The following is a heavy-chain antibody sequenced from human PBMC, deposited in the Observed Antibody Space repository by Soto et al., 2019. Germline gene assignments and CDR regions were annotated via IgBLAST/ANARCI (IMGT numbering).Heavy chain of an antibody. V-gene: IGHV1-18*01. D-gene: IGHD3-3*01. Sequence: ASVKVSCKASGYTFTSYGISWVRQAPGQGLEWMGWISAYDGNADYAQKLQGRVTMTTDTSTSTAYMELRSLRAEDTAVYYCARERRSYELQSLNRFDPWGQGTLVTVSS. CDR3: ARERRSYELQSLNRFDP. CDR1: GYTFTSYG. J-gene: IGHJ5*02. CDR2: ISAYDGNA.